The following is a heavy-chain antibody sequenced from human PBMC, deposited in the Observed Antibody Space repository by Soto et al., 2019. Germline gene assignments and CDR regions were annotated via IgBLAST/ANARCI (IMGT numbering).Heavy chain of an antibody. V-gene: IGHV3-30-3*01. D-gene: IGHD6-13*01. CDR3: ARVSTYSSSWYGRGLYYYGMDV. Sequence: QVQLVESGGGVVQPGRSLRLSCAASGFTFSSYAMHWVRQAPGKGLEWVAVISYDGSNKYYADSVKGRCTISRDNSKNTLYLQMNSLRAEDTAVYYCARVSTYSSSWYGRGLYYYGMDVWGQGTTVTVSS. CDR1: GFTFSSYA. J-gene: IGHJ6*02. CDR2: ISYDGSNK.